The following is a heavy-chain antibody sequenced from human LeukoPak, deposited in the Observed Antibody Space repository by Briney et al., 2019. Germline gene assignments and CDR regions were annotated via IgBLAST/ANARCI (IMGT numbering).Heavy chain of an antibody. D-gene: IGHD3-10*01. CDR2: IYTSGST. CDR1: GGSISSYY. CDR3: ARDQRLGGSGTHNRFDP. J-gene: IGHJ5*02. Sequence: SETLSLTCTVSGGSISSYYWSWIRQPAGKGLEWIGRIYTSGSTNYNPSLKSRVTMSVDTSKNQFSLKLSSVTAADTAVYYCARDQRLGGSGTHNRFDPWGQGTLVTVSS. V-gene: IGHV4-4*07.